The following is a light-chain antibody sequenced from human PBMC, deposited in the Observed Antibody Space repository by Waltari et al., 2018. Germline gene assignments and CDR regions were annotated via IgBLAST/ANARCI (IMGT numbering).Light chain of an antibody. Sequence: QSALAQPASVSASPGRSITIPCTGTSSDVGTYNSVSWYQQAPGKGPKLILFEVNKRPPACSSRVSGSKSGNTAYLTISGLQTEDEADYYCSSYTGRIYVFGTGTRVTVL. CDR3: SSYTGRIYV. J-gene: IGLJ1*01. CDR1: SSDVGTYNS. V-gene: IGLV2-14*02. CDR2: EVN.